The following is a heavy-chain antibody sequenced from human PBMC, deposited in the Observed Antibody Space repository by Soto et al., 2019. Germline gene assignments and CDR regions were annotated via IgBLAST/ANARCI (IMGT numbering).Heavy chain of an antibody. J-gene: IGHJ5*02. Sequence: QVQLQQWGAGLLKPSETLSLTCAVYGGSFSGYYWSWIRQPPGKGLEWIGEINHSGSTNYNPSLKSRVTITVDTSKNQFSLKLSSVTAADTAVYYCARGALTMIVVVKRNWFDPWGQGTLVTVSS. D-gene: IGHD3-22*01. CDR1: GGSFSGYY. CDR2: INHSGST. CDR3: ARGALTMIVVVKRNWFDP. V-gene: IGHV4-34*01.